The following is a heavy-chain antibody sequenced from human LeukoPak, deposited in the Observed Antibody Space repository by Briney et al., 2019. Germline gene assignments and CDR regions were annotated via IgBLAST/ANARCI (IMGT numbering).Heavy chain of an antibody. D-gene: IGHD3-10*01. CDR3: ARETPYGSGSYPFDY. CDR2: IYHSGST. V-gene: IGHV4-38-2*02. CDR1: GGSISSGYY. J-gene: IGHJ4*02. Sequence: SETLSLTCTVSGGSISSGYYWGWIRQPPGKGLEWIGSIYHSGSTYYNPSLKSRVTISVDTSKKQFSLKLSSVTAADTAVYYCARETPYGSGSYPFDYWGQGILVTVSS.